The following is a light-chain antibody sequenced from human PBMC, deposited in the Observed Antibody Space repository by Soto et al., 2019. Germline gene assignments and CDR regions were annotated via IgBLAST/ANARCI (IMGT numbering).Light chain of an antibody. J-gene: IGLJ2*01. V-gene: IGLV3-21*02. CDR1: NIGSKS. CDR3: QVWDSSSDHVV. Sequence: SYELTQPPSVPVAPGQTARLTCGGNNIGSKSVQWYHQKPGQAPVLVVYDDDDRPSGIPERFSGSNSGNTATLTISRVEAGDEADYYCQVWDSSSDHVVFGGGTKLTVL. CDR2: DDD.